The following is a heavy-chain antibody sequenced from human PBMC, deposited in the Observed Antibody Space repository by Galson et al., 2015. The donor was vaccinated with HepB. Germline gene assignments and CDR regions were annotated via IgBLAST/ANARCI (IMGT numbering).Heavy chain of an antibody. CDR1: GGSVSSGSYY. V-gene: IGHV4-61*01. CDR3: ARDHDPVSGLANNPFAFDI. CDR2: IYYSGST. J-gene: IGHJ3*02. Sequence: LSLTCTVSGGSVSSGSYYWSWIRQPPGKGLEWIGYIYYSGSTNYNPSLKSRVTISVDTSKNQFSLKLSSVTAADTAVYYCARDHDPVSGLANNPFAFDIWGQGTMVTVSS. D-gene: IGHD1-26*01.